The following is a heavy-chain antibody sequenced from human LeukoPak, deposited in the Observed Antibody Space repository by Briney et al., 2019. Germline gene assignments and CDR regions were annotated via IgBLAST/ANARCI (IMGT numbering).Heavy chain of an antibody. D-gene: IGHD2-8*01. CDR2: ISGGGGTI. CDR1: GFTLRSSA. J-gene: IGHJ4*02. Sequence: PGGSLRLSCAASGFTLRSSAMSWVRQAPGKGLEWVSAISGGGGTISYAASVRGRFTISRDNAKNTLFLQMSSLRAGDTALYYCAKELYGNPSGYWGQGTRVTVSS. CDR3: AKELYGNPSGY. V-gene: IGHV3-23*01.